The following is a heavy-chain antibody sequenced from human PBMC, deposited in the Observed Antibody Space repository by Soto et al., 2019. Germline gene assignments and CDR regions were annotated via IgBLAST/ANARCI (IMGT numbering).Heavy chain of an antibody. CDR1: GFTFSSYG. J-gene: IGHJ4*02. Sequence: GGSLRLSCAASGFTFSSYGMHWVRQAPGKGLEWVAVISCDGSNKYYADSVKGRFTISGDNSKNTLYLQMNSLRAEDTAVYYCAKEGGTSHWGYYFDYWGQGTLVTVSS. CDR3: AKEGGTSHWGYYFDY. D-gene: IGHD7-27*01. CDR2: ISCDGSNK. V-gene: IGHV3-30*18.